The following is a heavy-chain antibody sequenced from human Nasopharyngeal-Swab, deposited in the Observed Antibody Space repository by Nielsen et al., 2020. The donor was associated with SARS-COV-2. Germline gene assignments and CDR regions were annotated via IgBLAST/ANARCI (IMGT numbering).Heavy chain of an antibody. CDR3: ARGPSYGGFDF. Sequence: WIRQPPGKGLEWIGHIYHSGSTYYNPSLKSRVTISLDMSKNQFSLKVTSVTAADTAVYYCARGPSYGGFDFWGQGTLGTVSS. CDR2: IYHSGST. J-gene: IGHJ4*02. D-gene: IGHD4-23*01. V-gene: IGHV4-30-2*01.